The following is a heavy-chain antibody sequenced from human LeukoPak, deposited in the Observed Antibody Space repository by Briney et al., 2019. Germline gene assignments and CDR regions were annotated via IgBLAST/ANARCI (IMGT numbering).Heavy chain of an antibody. CDR2: MNPNSGST. CDR1: GYTFTSYD. V-gene: IGHV1-8*03. CDR3: ARESLLWFGELLPWDY. J-gene: IGHJ4*02. D-gene: IGHD3-10*01. Sequence: ASVKVSCKASGYTFTSYDINWVRQAPGQGLEWMGWMNPNSGSTGYAQKFQGRVTITRNTSISTAYMELSSLRSEDTAVYYCARESLLWFGELLPWDYWGQGTLVTVSS.